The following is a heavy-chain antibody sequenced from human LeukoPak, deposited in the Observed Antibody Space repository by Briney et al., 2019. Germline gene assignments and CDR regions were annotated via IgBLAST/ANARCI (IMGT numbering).Heavy chain of an antibody. CDR1: GGSISSYY. CDR2: IYYSGST. D-gene: IGHD6-6*01. CDR3: AREWQLVPRYALGY. V-gene: IGHV4-59*01. J-gene: IGHJ4*02. Sequence: SETLSLTCTVSGGSISSYYWSWIRQPPGKGLEWIGYIYYSGSTNYNPSLKSRVTISVDTSKNQFSLKLSSVTAADTAVYYCAREWQLVPRYALGYWGQGTLVTVSS.